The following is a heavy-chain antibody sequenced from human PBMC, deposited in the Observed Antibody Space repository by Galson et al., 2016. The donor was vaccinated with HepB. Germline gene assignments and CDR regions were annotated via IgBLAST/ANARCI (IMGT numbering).Heavy chain of an antibody. V-gene: IGHV4-4*01. CDR3: ARLKSGSLGYCSGGNCYRPRQFDY. CDR2: IYHSGST. Sequence: SLRLSCAASGFMFSSYWMSWVRQPPGKGLEWIGEIYHSGSTNYNPSLQSRVTISVDKAKNQCSLKLRSVIAADTAVYFCARLKSGSLGYCSGGNCYRPRQFDYWVQGTLVTVSS. D-gene: IGHD2-15*01. J-gene: IGHJ4*02. CDR1: GFMFSSYW.